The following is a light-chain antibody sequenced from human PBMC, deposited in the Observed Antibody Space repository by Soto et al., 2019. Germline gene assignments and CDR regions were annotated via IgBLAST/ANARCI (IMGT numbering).Light chain of an antibody. CDR3: QQLAEIT. CDR2: DAS. J-gene: IGKJ5*01. CDR1: QSVSSY. V-gene: IGKV3-11*01. Sequence: EIVLTQSPATLSLSPGERATLSCRASQSVSSYLAWYQQKPGQAPRLLIYDASNRATGIPARFSGSGSGTDFTLTISSLEPEDFAVYYCQQLAEITFGQGTRLEIK.